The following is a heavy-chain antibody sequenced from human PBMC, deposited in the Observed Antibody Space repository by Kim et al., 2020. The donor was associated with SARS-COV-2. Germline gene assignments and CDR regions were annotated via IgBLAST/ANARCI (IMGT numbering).Heavy chain of an antibody. J-gene: IGHJ3*02. D-gene: IGHD6-19*01. CDR2: ISGDGVST. CDR1: GFTFDVYA. CDR3: AKDIDPLYSSGWYGLKDDFDI. Sequence: GGSLRLSCAASGFTFDVYAMHWGRQAPGKGLEWVSLISGDGVSTYYADSVKGRFTISRDNSKNSLYLQMNSLRTEDTALYYCAKDIDPLYSSGWYGLKDDFDIWGQGTMVTVSS. V-gene: IGHV3-43*02.